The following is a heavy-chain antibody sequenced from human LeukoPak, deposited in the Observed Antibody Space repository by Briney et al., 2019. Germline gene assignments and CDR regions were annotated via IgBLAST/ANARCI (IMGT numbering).Heavy chain of an antibody. Sequence: GASVKVSCKASGYTFTSYGISWVRQAPGQGLEWMGWISAYNGNTNYAQKFQGRVTMTRDMSTSTVYMELSSLRSEDTAVYYCARGLYYYDSSGYYANWFDPWGQGTLVTVSS. CDR3: ARGLYYYDSSGYYANWFDP. CDR2: ISAYNGNT. D-gene: IGHD3-22*01. J-gene: IGHJ5*02. V-gene: IGHV1-18*01. CDR1: GYTFTSYG.